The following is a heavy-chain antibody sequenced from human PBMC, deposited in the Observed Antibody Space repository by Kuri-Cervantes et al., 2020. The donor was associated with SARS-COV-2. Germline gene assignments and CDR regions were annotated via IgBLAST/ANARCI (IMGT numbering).Heavy chain of an antibody. CDR2: IYTSGST. CDR3: ARGGGGQLDFDY. D-gene: IGHD6-13*01. J-gene: IGHJ4*02. V-gene: IGHV4-4*07. CDR1: GGSISSYY. Sequence: GSLRLSCTVSGGSISSYYWSWIRQPAGKGLEWVGRIYTSGSTNYNPSLKSRVTMSVDTSKNQFSLKLSSVTAADTAAYYCARGGGGQLDFDYWGQGTLVTVSS.